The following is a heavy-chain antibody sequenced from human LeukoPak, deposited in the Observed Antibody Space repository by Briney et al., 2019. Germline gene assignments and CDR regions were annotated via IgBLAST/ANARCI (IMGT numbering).Heavy chain of an antibody. CDR2: INPNSGGT. CDR1: GYIFSVYY. D-gene: IGHD3/OR15-3a*01. CDR3: ARGEFRTGAKGDYYYYMDV. V-gene: IGHV1-2*02. J-gene: IGHJ6*03. Sequence: GASVKVSCKAPGYIFSVYYMHGVRQAPGQGLEGMGWINPNSGGTDYAQKLQGRVTMTSDTSISTAYMELIGLRSDDTAVYYCARGEFRTGAKGDYYYYMDVWGKGTTVTVSS.